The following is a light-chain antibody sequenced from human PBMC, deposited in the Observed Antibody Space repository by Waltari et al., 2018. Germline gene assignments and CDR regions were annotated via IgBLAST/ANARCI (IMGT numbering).Light chain of an antibody. J-gene: IGLJ2*01. V-gene: IGLV1-47*01. Sequence: QSVLTQPPSMSGIPGQRVTISCSGSHSNIGSNFVYWYQQFPGMAPQLLIFRNTQRPSGFPDRFSASKAGASASLAISGLRSEDEADYYCAAWDDSLSGRVFGGGTKLTV. CDR1: HSNIGSNF. CDR3: AAWDDSLSGRV. CDR2: RNT.